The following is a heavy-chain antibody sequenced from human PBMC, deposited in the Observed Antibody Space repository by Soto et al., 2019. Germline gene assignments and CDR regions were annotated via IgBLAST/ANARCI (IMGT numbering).Heavy chain of an antibody. CDR3: ARALPTGYCSSTSCYSAWFDP. CDR2: IYYTGST. CDR1: CGSINSGGYT. D-gene: IGHD2-2*02. J-gene: IGHJ5*02. Sequence: SETLSLTCTVSCGSINSGGYTWSWIRQHPGKGLEWIGYIYYTGSTYYNPSLKSRLTISVDTSKNQFSLKLSSVTAADTAVYYCARALPTGYCSSTSCYSAWFDPWGQGALVTVSS. V-gene: IGHV4-31*03.